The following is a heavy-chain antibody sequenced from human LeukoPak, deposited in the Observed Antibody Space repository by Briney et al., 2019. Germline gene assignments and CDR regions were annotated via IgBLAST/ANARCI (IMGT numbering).Heavy chain of an antibody. CDR1: GGSISTNNW. CDR2: IYYSGST. D-gene: IGHD6-19*01. V-gene: IGHV4-39*01. Sequence: SETLSLTYAVSGGSISTNNWWNWVRQPPGKGLEWIGSIYYSGSTYYNPSLKSRVTISVDTSKNQFSLMLNSVTAADTAVYYCATPGRIAVAGQFDYWGQGTLVTVSS. J-gene: IGHJ4*02. CDR3: ATPGRIAVAGQFDY.